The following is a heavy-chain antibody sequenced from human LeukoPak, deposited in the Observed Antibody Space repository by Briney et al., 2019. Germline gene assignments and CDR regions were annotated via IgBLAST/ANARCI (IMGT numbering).Heavy chain of an antibody. D-gene: IGHD7-27*01. CDR1: GFTFSSYA. CDR3: ATLSLTPPGAFDI. Sequence: PGGSLRLSCAAPGFTFSSYAMSWVRQAPGKGLEWVSAISGSGGSTYYADSVKGRFTISRDNSKNTLYLQMNSLRAEDTAVYYCATLSLTPPGAFDIWGQGTMVTVSS. CDR2: ISGSGGST. J-gene: IGHJ3*02. V-gene: IGHV3-23*01.